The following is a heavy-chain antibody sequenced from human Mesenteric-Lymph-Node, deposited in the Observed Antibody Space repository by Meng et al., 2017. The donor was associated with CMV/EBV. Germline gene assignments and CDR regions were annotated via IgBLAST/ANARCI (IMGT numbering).Heavy chain of an antibody. Sequence: SGGAISSGNFYFSWIRQHPGKGLEWIGFTDYRGGTYYTLSLNSRVTISVDASKNQFSLNLTSVTAADTAVYYCASRSAAAGNWFDSWGQGTLVTVSS. CDR2: TDYRGGT. CDR1: GGAISSGNFY. V-gene: IGHV4-31*02. J-gene: IGHJ5*01. D-gene: IGHD6-13*01. CDR3: ASRSAAAGNWFDS.